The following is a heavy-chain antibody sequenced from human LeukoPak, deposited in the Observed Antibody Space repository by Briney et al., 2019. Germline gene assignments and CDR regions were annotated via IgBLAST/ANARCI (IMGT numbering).Heavy chain of an antibody. Sequence: PGRSLRLSCAASGFTFSSYGTHWVRQAPGKGLEWVAVILYDGSNKYYADSVKGRFTISRDNSKNTLYLQMNSLRAEDTAVYYCARDHYDSSVGGGYFDYWGQGTLVTVSS. J-gene: IGHJ4*02. V-gene: IGHV3-30*03. D-gene: IGHD3-22*01. CDR2: ILYDGSNK. CDR3: ARDHYDSSVGGGYFDY. CDR1: GFTFSSYG.